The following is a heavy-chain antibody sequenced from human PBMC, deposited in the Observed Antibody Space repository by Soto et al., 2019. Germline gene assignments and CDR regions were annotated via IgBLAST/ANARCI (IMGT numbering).Heavy chain of an antibody. D-gene: IGHD6-13*01. V-gene: IGHV3-7*01. J-gene: IGHJ6*02. CDR2: IKQDGSEK. CDR1: GFTFRSYW. CDR3: ARIASAGRGWDV. Sequence: EVQLVESGGGLVQPGGSLRLSFAAPGFTFRSYWMSGVRQAPVKGLEWVGNIKQDGSEKNYVDFVKGRFTISRDNAKNSLYLQMNSLRAEDTAVYYCARIASAGRGWDVWGQGTTVVVSS.